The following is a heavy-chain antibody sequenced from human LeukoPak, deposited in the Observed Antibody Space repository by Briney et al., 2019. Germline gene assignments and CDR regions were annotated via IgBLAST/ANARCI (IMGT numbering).Heavy chain of an antibody. D-gene: IGHD2-2*02. Sequence: PGGSLRLSCAASGFTFSSYGMHWVRQAPGKGLEWVAFIRYDGSNKYYADSVKGRFTISRDNSKNTLYLQMNSLRAEDTAVYYCASKEDIVVVPAAIEYYYYYYMTSGAKGPRSPSP. CDR2: IRYDGSNK. CDR1: GFTFSSYG. V-gene: IGHV3-30*02. CDR3: ASKEDIVVVPAAIEYYYYYYMTS. J-gene: IGHJ6*03.